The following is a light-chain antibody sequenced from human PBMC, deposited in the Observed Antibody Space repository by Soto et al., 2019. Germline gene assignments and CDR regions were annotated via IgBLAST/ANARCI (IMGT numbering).Light chain of an antibody. Sequence: QSVLTQPPSVSRAPGQRVTISCTGSSSNIGAGNDVHWYQHLPGTAPKLLIYGNGNRPSGVPDRFSGSKSGTSASLAITGLQAEDEADYYCQSYDSSLSGSEVFGTGTKLTVL. V-gene: IGLV1-40*01. CDR2: GNG. CDR1: SSNIGAGND. CDR3: QSYDSSLSGSEV. J-gene: IGLJ1*01.